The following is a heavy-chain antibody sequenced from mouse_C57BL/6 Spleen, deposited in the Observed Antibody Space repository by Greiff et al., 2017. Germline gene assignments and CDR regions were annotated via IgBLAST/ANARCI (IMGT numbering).Heavy chain of an antibody. V-gene: IGHV1-80*01. D-gene: IGHD1-1*01. Sequence: QVQLKESGAELVKPGASVKISCKASGYAFSSYWMNWVKQRPGKGLEWIGQIYPGDGDTNYNGKFKGKATLTAAKSSSTAYMQLSSLTSEDSAVYFCARGVTTVAKSYFDYWGQGTTLTVSS. CDR1: GYAFSSYW. CDR2: IYPGDGDT. J-gene: IGHJ2*01. CDR3: ARGVTTVAKSYFDY.